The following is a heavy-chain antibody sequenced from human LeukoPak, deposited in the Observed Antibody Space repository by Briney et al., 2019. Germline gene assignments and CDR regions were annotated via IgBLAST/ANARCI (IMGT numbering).Heavy chain of an antibody. V-gene: IGHV4-38-2*01. Sequence: KPSETLSLTCGVSGYSISGCHYWGWIRQPPGKGLEWIASIYHSGITYYNPSLKSRIHISVDTSKNQFSLKLSSETAADTAVYYCARMPYFSSPAYWGQGPLVTVSS. J-gene: IGHJ4*02. D-gene: IGHD6-13*01. CDR2: IYHSGIT. CDR3: ARMPYFSSPAY. CDR1: GYSISGCHY.